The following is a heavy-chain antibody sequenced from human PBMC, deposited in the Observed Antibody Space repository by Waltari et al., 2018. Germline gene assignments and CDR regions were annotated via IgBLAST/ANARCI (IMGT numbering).Heavy chain of an antibody. D-gene: IGHD6-13*01. CDR1: GGSFSGYY. V-gene: IGHV4-34*01. J-gene: IGHJ4*02. CDR2: INHSGST. CDR3: ARGALIAAAGTFDY. Sequence: QVQLQQWGAGLLKPSETLSLTCAVYGGSFSGYYWSWIRQPPGKGLEWIGEINHSGSTNYNPSLKSRVTISVDTSKNQFSLKLSSVTAADTAVYYCARGALIAAAGTFDYWGQGTLVTVSS.